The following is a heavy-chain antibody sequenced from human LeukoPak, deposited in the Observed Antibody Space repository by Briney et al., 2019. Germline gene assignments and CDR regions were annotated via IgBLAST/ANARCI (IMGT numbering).Heavy chain of an antibody. CDR1: GGTFSSYA. CDR3: ARVTMVRGVIRFDP. CDR2: IIPIFGTA. D-gene: IGHD3-10*01. J-gene: IGHJ5*02. V-gene: IGHV1-69*06. Sequence: SVKVSCKASGGTFSSYAISWVRQAPGQGLEWMGGIIPIFGTANYAQKFQGRVTITADKSTSTAYMELSSLRSEDTAVYYCARVTMVRGVIRFDPWGQGTLVTVSS.